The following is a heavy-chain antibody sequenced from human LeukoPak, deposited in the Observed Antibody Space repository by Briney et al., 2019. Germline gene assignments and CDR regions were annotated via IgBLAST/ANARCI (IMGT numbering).Heavy chain of an antibody. CDR3: ARLRQYYYYDSSGYSSNWFDP. J-gene: IGHJ5*02. D-gene: IGHD3-22*01. CDR2: IYYSGST. CDR1: GGSISSYY. Sequence: PSETLSLTCTVSGGSISSYYWSWIRQPPGKGLEWIGYIYYSGSTNYNPSLKSRVTISVDTSKNQFSLKLSSVTAADTAVYYCARLRQYYYYDSSGYSSNWFDPWGQGTLVTVSS. V-gene: IGHV4-59*08.